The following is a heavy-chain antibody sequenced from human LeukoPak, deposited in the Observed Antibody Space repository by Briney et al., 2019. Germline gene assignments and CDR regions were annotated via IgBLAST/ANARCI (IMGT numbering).Heavy chain of an antibody. CDR3: VRGTTVATLYSFDY. Sequence: GGSLRLSCAVSGFTVSSNFMSWVRQAPGKGLEWVSVLFSGGTPYYADSVKGRFTISRDKSKNTLFLQMDSLGVEDTAVYYCVRGTTVATLYSFDYWGQGTLVTVSS. V-gene: IGHV3-53*01. CDR2: LFSGGTP. CDR1: GFTVSSNF. J-gene: IGHJ4*02. D-gene: IGHD4-23*01.